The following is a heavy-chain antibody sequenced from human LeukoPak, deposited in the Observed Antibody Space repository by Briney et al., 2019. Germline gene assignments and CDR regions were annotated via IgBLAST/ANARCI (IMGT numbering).Heavy chain of an antibody. CDR1: GDSMSSYF. Sequence: SETLSLTCTVSGDSMSSYFWTWVRQFPGKGLEWVGYIYQTTTTYNPSLKGRATISADMSQNQLSLKVTSVTAADTAVYYCARTFWSGYPNWFDPWGQGTLVTVSS. CDR2: IYQTTT. D-gene: IGHD3-3*01. CDR3: ARTFWSGYPNWFDP. J-gene: IGHJ5*02. V-gene: IGHV4-59*01.